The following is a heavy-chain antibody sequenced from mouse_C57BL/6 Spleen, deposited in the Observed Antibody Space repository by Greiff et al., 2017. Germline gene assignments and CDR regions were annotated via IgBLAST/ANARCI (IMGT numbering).Heavy chain of an antibody. V-gene: IGHV1-61*01. D-gene: IGHD3-3*01. J-gene: IGHJ2*01. CDR1: GYTFTSYW. CDR2: IYPSDSET. Sequence: QVQLQQPGAELVRPGSSVKLSCKASGYTFTSYWMDWVKQRPGQGLEWIGNIYPSDSETHYNQKFKDKATLTVDKSSSTAYMQLSSLTSEDSAVYYCASGGQRPFDDWGQGTTLTVSS. CDR3: ASGGQRPFDD.